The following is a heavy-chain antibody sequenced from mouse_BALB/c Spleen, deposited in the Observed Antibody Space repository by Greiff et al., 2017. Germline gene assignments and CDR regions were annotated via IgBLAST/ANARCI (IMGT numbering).Heavy chain of an antibody. CDR1: GYSITSGYY. Sequence: EVKLQESGPGLVKPSQSLSLTCSVTGYSITSGYYWNWIRQFPGNKLEWMGYISYDGSNNYNPSLKNRISITRDTSKNQFFLKLNSVTTEDTATYYCARRDGYSLYYFDYWGQGTTLTVSS. J-gene: IGHJ2*01. CDR3: ARRDGYSLYYFDY. D-gene: IGHD2-3*01. CDR2: ISYDGSN. V-gene: IGHV3-6*02.